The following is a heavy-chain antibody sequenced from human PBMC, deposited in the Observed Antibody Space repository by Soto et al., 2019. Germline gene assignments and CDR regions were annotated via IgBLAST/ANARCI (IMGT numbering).Heavy chain of an antibody. CDR3: ARDSGGILEWLLYNSDYYGMDV. CDR1: GFTFSSYW. D-gene: IGHD3-3*01. J-gene: IGHJ6*02. Sequence: PGGSLRLSCAASGFTFSSYWMSWVRQAPGKGLEWVANIKQDGSEKYYVDSVKGRFTISRDNAKNSLYLQMNSLRAEDTAVYYCARDSGGILEWLLYNSDYYGMDVWGQGTTVTVSS. CDR2: IKQDGSEK. V-gene: IGHV3-7*05.